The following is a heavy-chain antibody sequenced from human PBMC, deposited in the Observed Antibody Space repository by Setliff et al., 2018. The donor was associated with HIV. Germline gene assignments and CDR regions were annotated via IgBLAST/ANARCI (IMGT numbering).Heavy chain of an antibody. Sequence: SETLSLTCSGSGASVSSHFWTWIRQPPGKGLEWIGSFSHSGTINCNPSLKSRVSISGETSKNQFSLKLSSVTAADTAVYYCAREIRGRRAVDQWGQGTLVTVSS. CDR1: GASVSSHF. D-gene: IGHD2-15*01. J-gene: IGHJ4*02. CDR2: FSHSGTI. V-gene: IGHV4-59*02. CDR3: AREIRGRRAVDQ.